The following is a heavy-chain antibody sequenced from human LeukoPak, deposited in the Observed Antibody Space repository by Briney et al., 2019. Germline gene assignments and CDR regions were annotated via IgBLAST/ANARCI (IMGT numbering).Heavy chain of an antibody. CDR3: ARHDYGDLFQH. CDR1: GGSISSYY. J-gene: IGHJ1*01. D-gene: IGHD4-17*01. Sequence: PSETLSLTCTVSGGSISSYYWSWIRQPPGKGLEWIGYIYYSGSTNYNPSLKSRVTISVDTSKNQFSLKLSSVTAADTAVYYCARHDYGDLFQHWGQGTLVTVSS. CDR2: IYYSGST. V-gene: IGHV4-59*08.